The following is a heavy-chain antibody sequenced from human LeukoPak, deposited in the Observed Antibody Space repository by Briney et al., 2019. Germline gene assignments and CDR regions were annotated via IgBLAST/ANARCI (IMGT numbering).Heavy chain of an antibody. CDR1: GGSISSSNYY. D-gene: IGHD6-19*01. CDR2: IYYSGST. Sequence: SETLSLTCTVSGGSISSSNYYWGWIRQPPGKGLEWVGSIYYSGSTYYNPSLKSRVTISVDTSKNQFSLRLSSVTAADTAVYYCARYFGTSGWIDYWGQGTLVTVSS. J-gene: IGHJ4*02. V-gene: IGHV4-39*07. CDR3: ARYFGTSGWIDY.